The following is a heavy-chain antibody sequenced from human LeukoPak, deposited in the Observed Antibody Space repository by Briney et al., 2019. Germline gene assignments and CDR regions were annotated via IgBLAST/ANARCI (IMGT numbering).Heavy chain of an antibody. V-gene: IGHV4-34*01. CDR1: GGSFSGYY. J-gene: IGHJ3*02. CDR2: VYHSGST. CDR3: AGAYCGGDCYSGRTFDI. D-gene: IGHD2-21*02. Sequence: PSETLSLTCAVYGGSFSGYYWSWIRQPPGKGLEWIGEVYHSGSTNYSPSLKSRVTLSVDKSKNQFSLRLSSVTAADTAVNYCAGAYCGGDCYSGRTFDIWGQGTMVTVSS.